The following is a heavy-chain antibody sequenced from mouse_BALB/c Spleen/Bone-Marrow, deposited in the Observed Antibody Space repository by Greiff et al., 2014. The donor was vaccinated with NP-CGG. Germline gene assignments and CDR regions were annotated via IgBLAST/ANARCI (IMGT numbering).Heavy chain of an antibody. Sequence: EVQLQQSGPGLVKPSQSLSLTCSVTGFSITSGYYWNWIRRFPGNKLEWMDYITYDGSNNYNPSLKNRLSITRDTSKNQFFLKLNSVTPEDTATYYCARGTGTYFDVWGAGTSVTVSS. CDR2: ITYDGSN. D-gene: IGHD4-1*01. J-gene: IGHJ1*01. CDR1: GFSITSGYY. CDR3: ARGTGTYFDV. V-gene: IGHV3-6*02.